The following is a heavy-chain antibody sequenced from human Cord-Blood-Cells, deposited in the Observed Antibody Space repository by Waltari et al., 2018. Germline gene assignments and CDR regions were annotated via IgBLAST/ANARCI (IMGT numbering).Heavy chain of an antibody. J-gene: IGHJ3*02. CDR2: IRYDGSNK. CDR3: AKERGRFSYAFDI. Sequence: QVQLVESGGGVVQPGGSLRLSCAASGFTFTSFGMHWVRKAPGKGLEWVAFIRYDGSNKYYADSVKGRFTISRDNSKNTLYLQMNSLRAEDTAVYYCAKERGRFSYAFDIWGQGTMVTVSS. CDR1: GFTFTSFG. D-gene: IGHD3-3*01. V-gene: IGHV3-30*02.